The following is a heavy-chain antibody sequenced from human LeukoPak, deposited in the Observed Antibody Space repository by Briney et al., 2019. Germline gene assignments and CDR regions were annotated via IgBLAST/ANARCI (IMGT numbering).Heavy chain of an antibody. J-gene: IGHJ6*02. CDR1: GGTFSSYT. CDR2: IIPILGIA. D-gene: IGHD3-22*01. V-gene: IGHV1-69*02. CDR3: ASSIWVDYYDSSGNNYYYYGMDV. Sequence: KVSCKASGGTFSSYTISWVRQAPGQGLEWMGRIIPILGIANYAQKFQGRVTITADKSTSTAYMELSSLRSEDTAVYYCASSIWVDYYDSSGNNYYYYGMDVWGQGTTVTVSS.